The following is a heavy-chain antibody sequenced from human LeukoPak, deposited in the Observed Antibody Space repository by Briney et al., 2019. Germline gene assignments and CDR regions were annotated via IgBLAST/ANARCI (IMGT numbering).Heavy chain of an antibody. J-gene: IGHJ4*02. V-gene: IGHV3-7*05. Sequence: GASLRLSCAASGYIFNDFWMSWVRQAPGKGLEWMADIKQDGSEIYYVDSVKGRFTISRDNAKNSLYLQMNSLRAEDTALYYCARDMSFSTSGWYGELDNWGQGTLVTVSS. D-gene: IGHD6-19*01. CDR3: ARDMSFSTSGWYGELDN. CDR2: IKQDGSEI. CDR1: GYIFNDFW.